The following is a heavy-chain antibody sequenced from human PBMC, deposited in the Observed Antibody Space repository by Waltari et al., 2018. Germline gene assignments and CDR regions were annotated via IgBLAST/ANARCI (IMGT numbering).Heavy chain of an antibody. J-gene: IGHJ3*01. Sequence: QLHLQESGPGLVKPSDTLSVTCSVPGGSITSNRHYWGWVRQPPGKGLEWTATISYSGATYNNPSLKSRVTISVDTSKNQFSLKVSSVTAADTAVYYCATYIGASIGTAAFDVWGQGTMVTVSS. CDR1: GGSITSNRHY. V-gene: IGHV4-39*01. D-gene: IGHD3-16*01. CDR3: ATYIGASIGTAAFDV. CDR2: ISYSGAT.